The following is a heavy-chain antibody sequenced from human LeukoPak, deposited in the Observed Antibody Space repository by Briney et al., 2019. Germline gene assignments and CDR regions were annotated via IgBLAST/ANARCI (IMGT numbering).Heavy chain of an antibody. CDR1: GGSFSGYY. V-gene: IGHV4-34*01. CDR2: INHSGST. D-gene: IGHD3-10*01. CDR3: ASLYYYGSGKEYNWFDP. J-gene: IGHJ5*02. Sequence: KPSETLSLTCAVYGGSFSGYYWSWIRQPPGKGLEWIGEINHSGSTNYNPSLKSRVTISVDTSKNQFFLKLSSVTAADTAVYYCASLYYYGSGKEYNWFDPWGQGTLVTVSS.